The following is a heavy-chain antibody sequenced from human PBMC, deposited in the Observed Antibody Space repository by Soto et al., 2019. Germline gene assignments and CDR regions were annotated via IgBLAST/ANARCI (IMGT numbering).Heavy chain of an antibody. CDR2: IYWSDDK. V-gene: IGHV2-5*01. J-gene: IGHJ4*02. CDR1: GFSLRTSGVG. D-gene: IGHD6-25*01. Sequence: SGPTLVNPTQTLTLTCTFSGFSLRTSGVGVGWIRQPPGKAPEWPALIYWSDDKRYSPSLKSRLTITKDTSKNQVVLTMTDMDPVDTGTYYCAQRLGSRGSFDYWGQGSLVTVSS. CDR3: AQRLGSRGSFDY.